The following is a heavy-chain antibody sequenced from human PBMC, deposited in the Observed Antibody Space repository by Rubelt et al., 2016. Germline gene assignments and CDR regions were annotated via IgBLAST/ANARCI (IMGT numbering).Heavy chain of an antibody. Sequence: QVQLQESGPGLVKPSETLSLTCTVSSFSISSGHFWGWVRQPPGKGLEWIAYIHSSGSTNASPSLKSRVTISMDTSKNQFSLTLNSVTAVDTAVYYCARFRRGDDYNPHDYWGQGALVTVSS. CDR1: SFSISSGHF. CDR2: IHSSGST. CDR3: ARFRRGDDYNPHDY. J-gene: IGHJ4*02. V-gene: IGHV4-28*01. D-gene: IGHD5-24*01.